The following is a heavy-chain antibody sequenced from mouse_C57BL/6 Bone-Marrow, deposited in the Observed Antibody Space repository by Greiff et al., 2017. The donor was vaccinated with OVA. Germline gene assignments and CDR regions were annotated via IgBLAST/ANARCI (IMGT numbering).Heavy chain of an antibody. CDR2: IHPNSGST. CDR3: TRFPKQERDFPYYAMDY. V-gene: IGHV1-64*01. Sequence: VQLQQPGAELVKPGASVKLSCKASGYTFTSYWMHWVKQRPGQGLEWIGMIHPNSGSTNYNEKFKSKATLTVDKSSSTAYMQLSSLTSEDSAVYYRTRFPKQERDFPYYAMDYWGQGTSVTVSS. J-gene: IGHJ4*01. D-gene: IGHD3-3*01. CDR1: GYTFTSYW.